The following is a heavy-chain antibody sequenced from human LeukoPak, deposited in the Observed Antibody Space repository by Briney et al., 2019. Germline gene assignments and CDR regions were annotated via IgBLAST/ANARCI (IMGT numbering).Heavy chain of an antibody. CDR2: IWYDEITK. J-gene: IGHJ4*02. Sequence: GGSLRLSCVASGFTFRSYGIHWVRQAPGKGLEWLAFIWYDEITKDYADSVKGRFTIPRDNSKNTLYVQMNSLRADDTAVYYCAKDSSDYYFDYWGQGTLVTVSS. V-gene: IGHV3-30*02. CDR1: GFTFRSYG. CDR3: AKDSSDYYFDY. D-gene: IGHD3-22*01.